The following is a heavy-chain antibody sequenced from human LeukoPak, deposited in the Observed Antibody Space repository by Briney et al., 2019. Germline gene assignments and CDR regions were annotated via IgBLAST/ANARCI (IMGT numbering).Heavy chain of an antibody. CDR2: MNPYSANT. CDR1: GYTFSNYD. CDR3: ARTGYSSGWYSDY. Sequence: ASVKVSCKASGYTFSNYDITWVRQATGQGLEWMGWMNPYSANTGYAQNFQGRVTMTRDTSINTAYMELSSLRSEDTAVYYCARTGYSSGWYSDYWGQGTLVTVSS. D-gene: IGHD6-19*01. V-gene: IGHV1-8*01. J-gene: IGHJ4*02.